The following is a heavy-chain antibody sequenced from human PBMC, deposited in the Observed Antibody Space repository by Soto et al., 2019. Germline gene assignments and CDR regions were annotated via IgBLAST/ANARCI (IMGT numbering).Heavy chain of an antibody. CDR1: GFTFSSYW. J-gene: IGHJ6*02. D-gene: IGHD6-13*01. V-gene: IGHV3-74*01. Sequence: EVQLVESGGGLVQPGGSLRLSCAASGFTFSSYWMHWVRQAPGKGLVWVSRINSDGSSTSYADSVKGRFTISRDNAKNTLYLQMNSLRAEDTAVYYCARDDLGSSWYGSVYYYYGMDVWGQGTTVTVSS. CDR3: ARDDLGSSWYGSVYYYYGMDV. CDR2: INSDGSST.